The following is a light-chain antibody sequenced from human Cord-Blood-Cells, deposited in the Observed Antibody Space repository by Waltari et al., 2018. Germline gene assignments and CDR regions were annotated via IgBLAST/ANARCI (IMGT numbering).Light chain of an antibody. Sequence: DIQMHQSPSSLSASVGDRVTITCRASQSISSYLNWYQQKPGKAPKPLIYAASSLQSGVPSRFSGSGSGTDFTLTISSLQPEDFATYYCQQSYSTPYTFGQGTKLEIK. CDR2: AAS. J-gene: IGKJ2*01. V-gene: IGKV1-39*01. CDR3: QQSYSTPYT. CDR1: QSISSY.